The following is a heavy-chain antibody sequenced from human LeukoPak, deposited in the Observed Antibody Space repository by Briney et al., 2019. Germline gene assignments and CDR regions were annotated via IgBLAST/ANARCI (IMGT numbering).Heavy chain of an antibody. Sequence: GGSLRLSCAAAGFTFITYGMHWVRQAPGKGLEWVALIWYDGSYKYYADSVKGRFTISRDNSQNTLYLQMNSLRAEDTAVYYCAREYYDSSDYPRQHYFDYWGQGTLVTVSS. V-gene: IGHV3-33*01. J-gene: IGHJ4*02. CDR3: AREYYDSSDYPRQHYFDY. CDR2: IWYDGSYK. D-gene: IGHD3-22*01. CDR1: GFTFITYG.